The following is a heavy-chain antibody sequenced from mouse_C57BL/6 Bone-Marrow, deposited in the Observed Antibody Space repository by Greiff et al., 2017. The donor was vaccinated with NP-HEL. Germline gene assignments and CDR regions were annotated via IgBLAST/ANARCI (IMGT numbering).Heavy chain of an antibody. V-gene: IGHV1-22*01. J-gene: IGHJ3*01. CDR1: GYTFTDYN. CDR2: INPNNGGT. Sequence: EVQLQQSGPELVKPGASVKMSCKASGYTFTDYNMHWVKQSHGKSLEWIGYINPNNGGTSYNQKFKGKATLTVNKSSSTAYMELRSLTSEDSAVYYCAGLLLRFQAWFAYWGQGTLVTVSA. CDR3: AGLLLRFQAWFAY. D-gene: IGHD1-1*01.